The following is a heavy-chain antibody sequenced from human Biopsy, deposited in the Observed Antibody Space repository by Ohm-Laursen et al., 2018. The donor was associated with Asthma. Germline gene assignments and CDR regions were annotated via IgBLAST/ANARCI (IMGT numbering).Heavy chain of an antibody. V-gene: IGHV3-30*03. CDR1: GFTLTTYA. CDR2: ISYDGSTK. Sequence: SLRLSCTAFGFTLTTYAIHWVRQAPGKGLEWVAVISYDGSTKYSADSVKGRFIVSRDISKNILSLQMNSLRPEDTAVYYCARDVVWFREVGGMDVWGQGTTVTVSS. D-gene: IGHD3-10*01. CDR3: ARDVVWFREVGGMDV. J-gene: IGHJ6*02.